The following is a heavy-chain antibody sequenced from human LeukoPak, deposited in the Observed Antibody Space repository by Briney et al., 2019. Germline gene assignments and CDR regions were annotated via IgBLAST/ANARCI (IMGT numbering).Heavy chain of an antibody. J-gene: IGHJ6*03. V-gene: IGHV3-7*01. CDR2: IKQDGSDK. CDR3: ARGLLLFMGV. CDR1: GFTFSNYG. Sequence: GGTLRLSCVGSGFTFSNYGMSWVRQAPGKGLEWVANIKQDGSDKYYVDSVKGRFTISRDDVKNSLYLHMNSLRAEDTAVYYCARGLLLFMGVWGKGTTVTVSS.